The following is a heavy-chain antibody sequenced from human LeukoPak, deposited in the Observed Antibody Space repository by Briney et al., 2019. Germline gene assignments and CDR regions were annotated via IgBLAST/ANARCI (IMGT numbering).Heavy chain of an antibody. CDR1: GFVFSTYS. D-gene: IGHD4-17*01. CDR3: ARDRYGDYVSDY. J-gene: IGHJ4*02. V-gene: IGHV3-48*02. Sequence: GGSLRLSCTASGFVFSTYSMNWVRQAPGKGLEWVSYISGSSTTIYYADSVKGRFTISRDYATNSLYLQMSSLRDEDTAVYYCARDRYGDYVSDYWGQGTLVTVSS. CDR2: ISGSSTTI.